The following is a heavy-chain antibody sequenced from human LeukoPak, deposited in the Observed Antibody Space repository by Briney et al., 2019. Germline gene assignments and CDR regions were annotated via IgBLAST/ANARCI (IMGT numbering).Heavy chain of an antibody. Sequence: PGGSLRLSCAASGFSFDDYAMHWVRQAPGKGLEWVSGISWNSGSIGYADSVKGRFTISRDNAKNSLYLQMNSLRAEDMALYYCTRSVYDWDNWFDPWGQGTLVTVSS. D-gene: IGHD5/OR15-5a*01. J-gene: IGHJ5*02. CDR2: ISWNSGSI. V-gene: IGHV3-9*03. CDR1: GFSFDDYA. CDR3: TRSVYDWDNWFDP.